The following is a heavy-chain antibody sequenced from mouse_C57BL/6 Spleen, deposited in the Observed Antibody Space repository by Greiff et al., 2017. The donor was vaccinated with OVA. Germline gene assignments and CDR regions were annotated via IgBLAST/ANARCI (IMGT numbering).Heavy chain of an antibody. V-gene: IGHV1-52*01. J-gene: IGHJ4*01. CDR1: GYTFTSYW. CDR2: IDPSDSDT. D-gene: IGHD3-2*01. CDR3: ARSRQLYAMDY. Sequence: QVQLQQSGAELVRPGSSVKLSCKASGYTFTSYWMHWVKQRPIQGLEWIGNIDPSDSDTHYNQKFKDKATLTVDKSSSTAYMQLSSLTSEDSAVYYCARSRQLYAMDYWGQGTSVTVSS.